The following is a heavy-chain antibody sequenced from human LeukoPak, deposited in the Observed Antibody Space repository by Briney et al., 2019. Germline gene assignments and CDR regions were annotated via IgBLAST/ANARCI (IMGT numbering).Heavy chain of an antibody. Sequence: ASVNVSCKASGYTFTSYGISWLRQARGQGREWMGWISAYNGNTNYAQRLQGRVTMTTHTSTSTAYMELRSLRSDDTAVYYCAKYSSSSFDYWGQGTLVTVSS. D-gene: IGHD6-6*01. V-gene: IGHV1-18*01. CDR2: ISAYNGNT. CDR1: GYTFTSYG. CDR3: AKYSSSSFDY. J-gene: IGHJ4*02.